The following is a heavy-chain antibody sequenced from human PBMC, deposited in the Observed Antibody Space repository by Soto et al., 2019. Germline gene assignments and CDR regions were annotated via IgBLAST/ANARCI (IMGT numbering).Heavy chain of an antibody. V-gene: IGHV3-23*01. CDR1: GFTFSSSA. Sequence: AQLLESGGGLVQPGGSLRLSCTASGFTFSSSAMSWVRQAPGQGLEWVASVSENGGSRGGTYYADSVKGRFTISRDNSKNTLYLQMDSLRGADTAVYYCASAKAVVIAALGIWGQGTMVTVSS. J-gene: IGHJ3*02. CDR2: VSENGGSRGGT. CDR3: ASAKAVVIAALGI. D-gene: IGHD2-21*01.